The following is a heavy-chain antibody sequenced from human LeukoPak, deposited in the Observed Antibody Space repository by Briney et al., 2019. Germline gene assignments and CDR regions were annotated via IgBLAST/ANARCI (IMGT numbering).Heavy chain of an antibody. CDR1: GFSFSDAW. D-gene: IGHD2-21*01. CDR3: TTDWHIVVVIAPIPDAFDI. J-gene: IGHJ3*02. CDR2: IKSTTDGGTI. V-gene: IGHV3-15*01. Sequence: GGSLRLSRAASGFSFSDAWMSWVRQAPGKGLEWVGRIKSTTDGGTIDYGAPVKGRFTIAREDSKNTLYLQMNSLKTEDTAVYYCTTDWHIVVVIAPIPDAFDIWGQGTMVTVSS.